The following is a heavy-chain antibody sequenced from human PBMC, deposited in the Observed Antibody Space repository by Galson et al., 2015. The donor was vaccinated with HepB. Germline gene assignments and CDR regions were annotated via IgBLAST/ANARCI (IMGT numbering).Heavy chain of an antibody. J-gene: IGHJ4*02. Sequence: SVKVSCKASGGTFSSYTISWVRQAPGQGLEWMGRIIPILGIANYAQKFQGRVTITADKSTSTAYMELSSLRSEDTAVYYCATESPPDYGDSPYYFDYWGQGTLVTVSS. D-gene: IGHD4-17*01. CDR3: ATESPPDYGDSPYYFDY. CDR2: IIPILGIA. CDR1: GGTFSSYT. V-gene: IGHV1-69*02.